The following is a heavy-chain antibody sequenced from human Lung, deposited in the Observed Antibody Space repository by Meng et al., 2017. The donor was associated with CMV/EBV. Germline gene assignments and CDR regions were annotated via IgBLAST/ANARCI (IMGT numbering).Heavy chain of an antibody. J-gene: IGHJ6*02. Sequence: SVKVSXKASGGTFSSYAISWVRQAPGQGLEWMGGIIPIFGTANYAQKFQGRVTITTDESTSTAYMELSSLRSEDTAVYYCARSPEFYQLLPGPYYYYGMDVWGQGXTVTVSS. CDR2: IIPIFGTA. D-gene: IGHD2-2*01. CDR1: GGTFSSYA. V-gene: IGHV1-69*05. CDR3: ARSPEFYQLLPGPYYYYGMDV.